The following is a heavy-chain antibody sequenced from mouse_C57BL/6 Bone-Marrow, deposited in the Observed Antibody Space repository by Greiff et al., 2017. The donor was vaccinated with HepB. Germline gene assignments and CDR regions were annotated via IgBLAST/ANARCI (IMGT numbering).Heavy chain of an antibody. D-gene: IGHD1-1*01. J-gene: IGHJ2*01. V-gene: IGHV1-22*01. CDR1: GYTFTDYN. CDR3: ARGNYYGRDYFDY. Sequence: VQLQQSGPELVKPGASVKMSCKASGYTFTDYNMHWVKQSHGKSLEWIGYINPNNGGTSYNQKFKGKATLTVNKSSSTAYMELRSLTSEDSAVYYCARGNYYGRDYFDYWGQGTTLTVSS. CDR2: INPNNGGT.